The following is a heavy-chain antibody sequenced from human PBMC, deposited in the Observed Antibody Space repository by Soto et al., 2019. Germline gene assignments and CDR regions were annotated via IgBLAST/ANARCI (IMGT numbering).Heavy chain of an antibody. CDR1: GFTFSRYG. CDR2: IWNDGSEK. J-gene: IGHJ4*02. D-gene: IGHD2-8*01. V-gene: IGHV3-33*01. Sequence: QVQLVESGGGVDQPGRSLRLSCAASGFTFSRYGMHWVRQAPGKGLERVAVIWNDGSEKYYEDSVKGRFTISRENSKSTLYLQMNSLRDEATAVYYCARNSLRMRSALDYRCQGTVVTVSS. CDR3: ARNSLRMRSALDY.